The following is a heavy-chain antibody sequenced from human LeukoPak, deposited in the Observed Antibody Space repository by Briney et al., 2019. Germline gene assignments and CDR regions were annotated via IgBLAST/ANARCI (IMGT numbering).Heavy chain of an antibody. D-gene: IGHD3-22*01. V-gene: IGHV1-69*13. CDR3: ARGEGHYYDSSGYYTTFDY. Sequence: SVKVSCKASGGTFSSYAISWVRQAPGQGLEWMGGIIPIFGTASYAQKFQGRVTITADESTSTAYMELSSLRSEDTAVYYCARGEGHYYDSSGYYTTFDYWGQGTLVTVSS. J-gene: IGHJ4*02. CDR2: IIPIFGTA. CDR1: GGTFSSYA.